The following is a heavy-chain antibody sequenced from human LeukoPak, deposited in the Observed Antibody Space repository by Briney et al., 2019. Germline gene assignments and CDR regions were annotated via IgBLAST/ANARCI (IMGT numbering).Heavy chain of an antibody. CDR1: GFTFSSHE. CDR3: SRGRLFGDY. Sequence: GGSLRLSCAASGFTFSSHEMNWVRQAPGKGLEWVSYISGSAGTIYYADSVKGRFTISRDNAKNSLSLQMNSLRAEDTAVYYCSRGRLFGDYWGQGALVTVSS. J-gene: IGHJ4*02. V-gene: IGHV3-48*03. CDR2: ISGSAGTI. D-gene: IGHD2-21*02.